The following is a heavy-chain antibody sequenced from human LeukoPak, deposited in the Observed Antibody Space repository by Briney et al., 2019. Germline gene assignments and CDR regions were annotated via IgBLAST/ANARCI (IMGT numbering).Heavy chain of an antibody. Sequence: SVKVSCKASGGTLSSYAISWVRQAPGQGVEGMGGIIPIFGTANYAQKFQGRVTITADKSTSTAYMELSSLRSEDTAVYYCASTILVVPAAIPYYYGMDVWGKGTTVTVSS. CDR3: ASTILVVPAAIPYYYGMDV. D-gene: IGHD2-2*01. J-gene: IGHJ6*04. CDR1: GGTLSSYA. CDR2: IIPIFGTA. V-gene: IGHV1-69*06.